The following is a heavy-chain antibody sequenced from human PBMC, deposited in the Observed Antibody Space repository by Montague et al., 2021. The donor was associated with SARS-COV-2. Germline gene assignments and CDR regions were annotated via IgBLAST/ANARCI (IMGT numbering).Heavy chain of an antibody. V-gene: IGHV4-59*01. CDR1: GGSITSYY. CDR2: IYDGGAV. Sequence: SETLSLTCTVSGGSITSYYWSWLRRSPGKGLEWIAYIYDGGAVNYNPSLGSRVTISTDTSKNQLSLMVNSVTAADTAVYYCVRDHPYGGPRGAYDIWGQGTVVTVSS. J-gene: IGHJ3*02. CDR3: VRDHPYGGPRGAYDI. D-gene: IGHD4-23*01.